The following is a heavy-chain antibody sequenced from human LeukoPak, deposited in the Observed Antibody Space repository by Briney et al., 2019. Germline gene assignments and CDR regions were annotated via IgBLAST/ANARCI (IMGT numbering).Heavy chain of an antibody. CDR2: ISYDESNK. J-gene: IGHJ4*02. CDR1: GFTFSSYA. CDR3: GREWAVDF. Sequence: TGGFLRLSCAASGFTFSSYAMHWVRQAPGKGLEWVAVISYDESNKYYADSVKGRFTISRDNAKNSLYLQMNSLRVEDTAVYYCGREWAVDFWGQGTLVTVSS. V-gene: IGHV3-30-3*01.